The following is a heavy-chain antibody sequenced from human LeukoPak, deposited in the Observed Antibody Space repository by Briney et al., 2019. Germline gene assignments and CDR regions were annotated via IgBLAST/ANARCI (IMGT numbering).Heavy chain of an antibody. V-gene: IGHV4-34*01. CDR2: INHSGST. CDR1: GGSFSGYY. CDR3: ARARTYYDILTGRRKDAFDI. Sequence: SETLSLTCAVSGGSFSGYYWSWIRQPPGKGLEWIGEINHSGSTNYNPSLKSRVTISVDTSKNQFSLKLSSVTAADTAVYYCARARTYYDILTGRRKDAFDIWGQGTMVTVSS. J-gene: IGHJ3*02. D-gene: IGHD3-9*01.